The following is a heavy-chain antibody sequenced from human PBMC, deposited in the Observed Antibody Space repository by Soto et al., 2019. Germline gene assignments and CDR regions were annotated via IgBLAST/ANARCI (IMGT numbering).Heavy chain of an antibody. D-gene: IGHD5-18*01. Sequence: EVQLVESGGGLVKPGGSLRLSCAASGFTFSNAWMNWVRQAPGKGLEWVGRIKSKTDGGTTDYAAPVKGRFTISRDDSKNTLDLQMNSLKTEDTAGYYCTTGKRADTARGYYYYGMDVWGQGTTVTVSS. CDR3: TTGKRADTARGYYYYGMDV. CDR2: IKSKTDGGTT. CDR1: GFTFSNAW. V-gene: IGHV3-15*07. J-gene: IGHJ6*02.